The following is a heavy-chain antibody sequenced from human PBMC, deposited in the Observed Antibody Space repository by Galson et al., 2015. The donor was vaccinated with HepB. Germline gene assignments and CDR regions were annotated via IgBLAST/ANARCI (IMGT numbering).Heavy chain of an antibody. CDR1: GFTFSSYG. J-gene: IGHJ6*04. V-gene: IGHV3-30*03. CDR2: ISYDGSNK. Sequence: SLRLSCAASGFTFSSYGMHWVRQAPGKGLEWVAVISYDGSNKYYADSVKGRFTISRDNSKNTLYLQMNSLRAEDTAVYYCARYGSGSLGVWGKGTTVTVSS. D-gene: IGHD3-10*01. CDR3: ARYGSGSLGV.